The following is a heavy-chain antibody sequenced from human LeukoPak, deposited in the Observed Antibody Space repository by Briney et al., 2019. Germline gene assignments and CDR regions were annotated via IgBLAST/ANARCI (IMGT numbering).Heavy chain of an antibody. D-gene: IGHD3-22*01. CDR3: ATSTSTMIVVVNFDY. Sequence: GASVKVSCKVSGYTLTELSMHWVRQAPGKGLEWMGGFDPEDGETIYAQKFQGRVTMTEDTSTDTAYMELSSLRSEDTAVYYCATSTSTMIVVVNFDYWGQGTLVTVSS. V-gene: IGHV1-24*01. J-gene: IGHJ4*02. CDR2: FDPEDGET. CDR1: GYTLTELS.